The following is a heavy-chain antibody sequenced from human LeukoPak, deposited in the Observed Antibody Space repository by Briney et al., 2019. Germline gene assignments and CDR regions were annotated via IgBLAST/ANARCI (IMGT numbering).Heavy chain of an antibody. CDR3: ARDSGSIAAAGGFDF. V-gene: IGHV3-53*01. CDR2: IYSGNSA. CDR1: GFAVSSNY. J-gene: IGHJ4*02. Sequence: GGSLRLSCAASGFAVSSNYMSWVRQAPGKGLEWVSVIYSGNSAYYADSVKGRFTISRDNSKNTLYLRMNSLRAEDTAVYYCARDSGSIAAAGGFDFRGQGTLVTVSS. D-gene: IGHD6-13*01.